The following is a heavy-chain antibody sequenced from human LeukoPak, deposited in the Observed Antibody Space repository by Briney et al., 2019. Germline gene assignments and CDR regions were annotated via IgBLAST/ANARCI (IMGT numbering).Heavy chain of an antibody. V-gene: IGHV1-8*01. CDR3: ARSPVEMATISSSELDY. CDR2: MNPNSGNT. CDR1: GYTFTSYD. Sequence: ASVKVSCKASGYTFTSYDINWVRQATGQRLEWMGWMNPNSGNTGYAQKFQGRVTMTRNTSISTAYMELSSLRSEDTAVYYCARSPVEMATISSSELDYWGQGTLVTVSS. J-gene: IGHJ4*02. D-gene: IGHD5-24*01.